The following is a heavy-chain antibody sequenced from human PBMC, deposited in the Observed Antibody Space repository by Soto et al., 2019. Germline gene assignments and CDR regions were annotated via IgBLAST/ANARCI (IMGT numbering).Heavy chain of an antibody. J-gene: IGHJ4*02. V-gene: IGHV3-21*06. CDR3: ARAPGIAARRSDY. CDR1: GFTFTRYS. CDR2: ISSTTNYI. D-gene: IGHD6-6*01. Sequence: GGSLRLSCAASGFTFTRYSMNWVRQAPGKGLEWVSSISSTTNYIYYGDSMKGRFTNSRDNAKNSLYLEMNSLRAEDTAVYYCARAPGIAARRSDYWGQGTLVTVSS.